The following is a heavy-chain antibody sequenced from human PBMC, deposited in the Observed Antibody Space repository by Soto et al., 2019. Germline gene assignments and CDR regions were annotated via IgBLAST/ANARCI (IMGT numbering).Heavy chain of an antibody. J-gene: IGHJ5*02. Sequence: TMSHTYTVSAGSIRSTGGYWVWIRQHPGQGVGCILYIYYSGSTYYNPAIKSRVTISVDTSKNQFSLKLSSVTAADTAVYYCARVLPYCTNGVCSAPKRWFDPWGQGTLVTVSS. D-gene: IGHD2-8*01. V-gene: IGHV4-31*03. CDR2: IYYSGST. CDR3: ARVLPYCTNGVCSAPKRWFDP. CDR1: AGSIRSTGGY.